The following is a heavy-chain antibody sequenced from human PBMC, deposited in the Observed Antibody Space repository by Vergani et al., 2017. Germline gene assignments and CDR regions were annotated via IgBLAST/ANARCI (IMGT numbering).Heavy chain of an antibody. V-gene: IGHV3-23*01. D-gene: IGHD6-6*01. Sequence: EVQLLQSGGGVIQPGGSVRLSCAASGFTFSACPMTWVRQAPGKGLEWVSAISARYPSTYYADSVKGRFTISRDNSKNMLYLQMNSLRAEDTAVYYCAKMAYSSFYYFDYWGQGTLVTVSS. CDR2: ISARYPST. J-gene: IGHJ4*02. CDR1: GFTFSACP. CDR3: AKMAYSSFYYFDY.